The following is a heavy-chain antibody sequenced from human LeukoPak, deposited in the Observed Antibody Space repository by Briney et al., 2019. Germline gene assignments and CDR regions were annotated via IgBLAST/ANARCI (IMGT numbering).Heavy chain of an antibody. Sequence: KSSETLSLTCAVYGGSFSGYYWSWIRQPPGKGPEWIGEINHSGSTNYNPSLKSRVTISVDTSKNQFSLKLSSVTAADTAVYYCARGQKKYYYDSSVLTGLLNWFDPWGQGTLVTVSS. CDR1: GGSFSGYY. CDR3: ARGQKKYYYDSSVLTGLLNWFDP. CDR2: INHSGST. D-gene: IGHD3-22*01. J-gene: IGHJ5*02. V-gene: IGHV4-34*01.